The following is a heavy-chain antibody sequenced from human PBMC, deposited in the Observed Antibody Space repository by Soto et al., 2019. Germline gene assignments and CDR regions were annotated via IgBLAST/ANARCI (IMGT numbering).Heavy chain of an antibody. Sequence: QVQVVQSGDEVKKPGSSVKVSCKVSGGIFTNNAISWVRQAPGQGLEWLGGVIPLFDTAYYAQIFRGRLRISADGATNTAYMELSGLTSADTAVYFCATGGHNDGYNFYHGMDVWGQGTTVTVS. CDR3: ATGGHNDGYNFYHGMDV. CDR2: VIPLFDTA. D-gene: IGHD5-18*01. CDR1: GGIFTNNA. J-gene: IGHJ6*02. V-gene: IGHV1-69*01.